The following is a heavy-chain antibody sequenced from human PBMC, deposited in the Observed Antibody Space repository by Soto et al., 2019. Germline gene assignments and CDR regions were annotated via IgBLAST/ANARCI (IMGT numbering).Heavy chain of an antibody. J-gene: IGHJ6*02. CDR3: AREDVYAYLYIIYGFEV. CDR2: ISFDGNKK. V-gene: IGHV3-30*10. Sequence: QAQLVESGGGLVQPVRSLSLSCAASGCTFKIYALHWVRQAQGKGLDWVAVISFDGNKKYYTDSVKGRFTISRDNLKNSLYLQMTELRIEDAALYVGAREDVYAYLYIIYGFEVWGQGTTVKVSS. CDR1: GCTFKIYA. D-gene: IGHD1-20*01.